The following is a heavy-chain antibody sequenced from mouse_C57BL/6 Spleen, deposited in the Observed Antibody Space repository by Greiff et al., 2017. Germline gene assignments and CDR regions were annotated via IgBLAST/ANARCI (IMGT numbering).Heavy chain of an antibody. CDR3: ARSLYYYGSSYPFAY. CDR2: IWWDDDK. Sequence: QVTLKVSGPGILQPSPTLSLTCSFSGFSLSTFGMGVGWIRQPSGKGLEWLAHIWWDDDKYYNPALKSRLTISKDTSKNQVFLKIANVDTADTATYYCARSLYYYGSSYPFAYWGQGTLVTVSA. CDR1: GFSLSTFGMG. J-gene: IGHJ3*01. V-gene: IGHV8-8*01. D-gene: IGHD1-1*01.